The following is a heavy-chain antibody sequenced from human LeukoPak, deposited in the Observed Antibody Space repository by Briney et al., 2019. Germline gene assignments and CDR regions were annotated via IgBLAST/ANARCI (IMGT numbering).Heavy chain of an antibody. CDR2: ISGSGGST. CDR3: AKEGLLWFGELWGYFDY. CDR1: GFIVTDAW. Sequence: GGSLRLSCAPSGFIVTDAWMSWVRQAPGKGLEWVSAISGSGGSTYYADSVKGRFTISRDNSKNTLYLQMNSLRAEDTAVYYCAKEGLLWFGELWGYFDYWGQGTLVTVSS. D-gene: IGHD3-10*01. V-gene: IGHV3-23*01. J-gene: IGHJ4*02.